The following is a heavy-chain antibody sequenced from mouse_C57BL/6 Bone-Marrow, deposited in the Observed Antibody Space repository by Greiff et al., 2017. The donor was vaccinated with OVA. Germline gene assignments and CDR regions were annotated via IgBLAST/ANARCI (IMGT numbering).Heavy chain of an antibody. V-gene: IGHV1-81*01. CDR1: GYTFTSYG. CDR2: IYPRSGNT. J-gene: IGHJ2*01. Sequence: VQLQQSGAELARPGASVKLSCKASGYTFTSYGISWVKQRTGQGLEWIGEIYPRSGNTYYNEKFKGKATLTADQSSSTAYMELRSLTSEDSAVYFCARCYQGPYFDYWGQGTTLTVSS. D-gene: IGHD3-2*02. CDR3: ARCYQGPYFDY.